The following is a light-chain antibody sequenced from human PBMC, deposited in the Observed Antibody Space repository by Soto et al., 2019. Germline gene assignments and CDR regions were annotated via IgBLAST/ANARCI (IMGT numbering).Light chain of an antibody. J-gene: IGLJ1*01. CDR3: SSYTSSDYV. Sequence: QSALTQPASVSGSPGQSITISCTGTSSDVGGYNYVSWYQQHPGKAPKLMIYDVGNRPSGVSNRFSGSKSGNTASLTISGLQAEDEADYYCSSYTSSDYVFGTGTKLTVL. CDR2: DVG. V-gene: IGLV2-14*01. CDR1: SSDVGGYNY.